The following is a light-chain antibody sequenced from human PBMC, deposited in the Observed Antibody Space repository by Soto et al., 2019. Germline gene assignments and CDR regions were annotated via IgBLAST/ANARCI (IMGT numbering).Light chain of an antibody. J-gene: IGKJ1*01. CDR3: QQYGSLSWT. V-gene: IGKV3-20*01. CDR2: GAS. CDR1: QSVSSY. Sequence: EMVLTQSPGTLSLCPEERATISSMASQSVSSYLARYQQKPGQAPRILIFGASGRVTGIPARFSGSGSGTDFTLPISSLEPEDFAVYYCQQYGSLSWTFGQGTKVDIK.